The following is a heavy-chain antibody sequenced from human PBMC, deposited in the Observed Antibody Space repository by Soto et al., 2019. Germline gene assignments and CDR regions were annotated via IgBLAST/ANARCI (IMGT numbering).Heavy chain of an antibody. CDR2: ISSSSSYI. J-gene: IGHJ6*02. Sequence: PGGSLRLSCAASRGTFSSYGMHWVRQAPGKGLEWVSSISSSSSYIYYADSVKGRFTISRDNAKNSLYLQMNSLRAEDTAVYYCAREGGPKDYSNHGIAGYYGMDVWGQGTTVTVSS. V-gene: IGHV3-21*01. CDR3: AREGGPKDYSNHGIAGYYGMDV. D-gene: IGHD4-4*01. CDR1: RGTFSSYG.